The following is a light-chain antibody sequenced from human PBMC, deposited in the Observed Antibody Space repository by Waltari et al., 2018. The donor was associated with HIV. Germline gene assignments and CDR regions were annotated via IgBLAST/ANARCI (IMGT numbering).Light chain of an antibody. V-gene: IGLV2-14*01. CDR3: SSYTSSSTLSYV. J-gene: IGLJ1*01. CDR1: SSDVGGYNY. CDR2: EVI. Sequence: QSALTQPASVSGSPGQSITISCTGTSSDVGGYNYVSWYQQHPSKAPKIMIYEVINRPSVVFKRFSGSKSGNTASLTISGLQAEDEADYYCSSYTSSSTLSYVFGTGTKVTVL.